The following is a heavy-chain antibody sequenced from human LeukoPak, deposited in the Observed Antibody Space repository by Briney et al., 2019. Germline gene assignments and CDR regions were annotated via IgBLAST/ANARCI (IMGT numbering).Heavy chain of an antibody. D-gene: IGHD3-16*01. V-gene: IGHV4-4*02. CDR2: IYHSGST. Sequence: SETLSPTCAVSGGSISSSNWWSWVRQPPGKGLEWIGEIYHSGSTNYNPSLKSRVTISVDKSKNQFSLKLSSVTAADTAVYYCARGLMLLRPKCHRFDPWGQGTLVTVSS. CDR3: ARGLMLLRPKCHRFDP. J-gene: IGHJ5*02. CDR1: GGSISSSNW.